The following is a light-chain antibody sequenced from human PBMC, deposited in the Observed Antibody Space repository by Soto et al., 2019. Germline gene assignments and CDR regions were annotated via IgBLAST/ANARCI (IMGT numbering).Light chain of an antibody. J-gene: IGKJ4*01. CDR1: QGLSSY. CDR3: LSGHSRP. V-gene: IGKV1-12*02. CDR2: AAS. Sequence: DIQITQCTSSLSASVGDRVTILCRASQGLSSYLAWYQQKPGKAPKLLIYAASNLQSGVPSRFSGSGSGTDFTLTISSLQPEDFATYFCLSGHSRPFGGGTKVDIK.